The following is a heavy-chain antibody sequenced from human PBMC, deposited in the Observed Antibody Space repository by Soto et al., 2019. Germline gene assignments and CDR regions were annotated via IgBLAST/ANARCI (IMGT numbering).Heavy chain of an antibody. V-gene: IGHV1-69*13. Sequence: AVKVSCKASGGTFSSYAISWVRQAPGQGLEWMGGIIPIFGTANYAQKFQGRVTITADESTSTAYMELSSLRSEDTAVYYCATRYGDVDFWSGYYHNWFDPWGQLTLVTVSS. CDR2: IIPIFGTA. CDR3: ATRYGDVDFWSGYYHNWFDP. J-gene: IGHJ5*02. CDR1: GGTFSSYA. D-gene: IGHD3-3*01.